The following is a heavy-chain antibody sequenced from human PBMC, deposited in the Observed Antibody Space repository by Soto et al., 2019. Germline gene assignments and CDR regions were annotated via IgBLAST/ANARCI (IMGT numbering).Heavy chain of an antibody. V-gene: IGHV4-39*01. CDR3: ARRPTDGYSYGYLISNWFDP. D-gene: IGHD5-18*01. Sequence: SETLSLTCTVSGGSISSSSYYWGWIRQPPGKGLEWIGSIYYSGSTYYNPSLKSRVTISVDTSKNQFSLKLSSVTAADTAVYYFARRPTDGYSYGYLISNWFDPWGQGTLVTVSS. CDR1: GGSISSSSYY. J-gene: IGHJ5*02. CDR2: IYYSGST.